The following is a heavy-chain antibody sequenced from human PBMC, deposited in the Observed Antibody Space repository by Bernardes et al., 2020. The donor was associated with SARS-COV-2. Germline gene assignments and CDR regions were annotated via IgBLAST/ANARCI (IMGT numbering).Heavy chain of an antibody. CDR1: GFTFSNDW. Sequence: GGSLRLSCAASGFTFSNDWMNWVRQAPGKGLEWVGHIKRTTDGGTTDSAAPVKGRFTISGDDSKNTMYLQMNSLKTEDTAVYYCTTGAEIFYDSSGFSYYSDVWGQGTLVTVSS. CDR2: IKRTTDGGTT. CDR3: TTGAEIFYDSSGFSYYSDV. V-gene: IGHV3-15*07. J-gene: IGHJ1*01. D-gene: IGHD3-22*01.